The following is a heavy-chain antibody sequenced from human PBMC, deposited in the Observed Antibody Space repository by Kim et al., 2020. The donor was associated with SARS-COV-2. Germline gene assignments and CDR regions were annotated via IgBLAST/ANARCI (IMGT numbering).Heavy chain of an antibody. Sequence: GGSLRLSCAASGFTVSTTYMSWVRQAPGKGLECVSVIYAGGHTYYADSVKGRFTISRDNSKNTLYLQMNSLRADDTAVFYCARDNSLGSYYAVDVWGQGTTVPVSS. V-gene: IGHV3-53*01. CDR2: IYAGGHT. CDR3: ARDNSLGSYYAVDV. D-gene: IGHD1-20*01. CDR1: GFTVSTTY. J-gene: IGHJ6*02.